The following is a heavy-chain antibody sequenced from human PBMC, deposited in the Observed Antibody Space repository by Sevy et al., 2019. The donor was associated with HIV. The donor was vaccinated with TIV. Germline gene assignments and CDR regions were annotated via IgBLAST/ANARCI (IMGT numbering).Heavy chain of an antibody. V-gene: IGHV4-59*08. CDR1: GGSISTYY. CDR2: IYYSGST. D-gene: IGHD4-4*01. Sequence: SETLSLTCTVSGGSISTYYWSWIRQPPGKGLEWIGYIYYSGSTNYNPSLKSRVTISEDTSKNQFSLKLSSVTAADTAVYYCARHPNPVTPPRAWGQGTLVTVSS. CDR3: ARHPNPVTPPRA. J-gene: IGHJ5*02.